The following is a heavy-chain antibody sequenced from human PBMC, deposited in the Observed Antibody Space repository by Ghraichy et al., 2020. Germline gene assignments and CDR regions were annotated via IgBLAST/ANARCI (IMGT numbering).Heavy chain of an antibody. CDR1: GASISSRSYY. CDR2: ISYGANA. V-gene: IGHV4-39*02. CDR3: VTAQWLVYYFDY. Sequence: SETPSLTCIVSGASISSRSYYWGFIRQSPGKGLEWIGSISYGANAYYNPSLKSRVTISLDTSKNHFSLNLNSVTAADTAVYYCVTAQWLVYYFDYWGQGSLVTVSS. D-gene: IGHD6-19*01. J-gene: IGHJ4*02.